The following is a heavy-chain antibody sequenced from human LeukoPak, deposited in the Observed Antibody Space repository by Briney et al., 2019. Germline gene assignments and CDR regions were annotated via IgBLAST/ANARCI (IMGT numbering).Heavy chain of an antibody. V-gene: IGHV6-1*01. CDR3: ARSYCSGGSCYHFDY. CDR1: GDSVSSKGAA. J-gene: IGHJ4*02. CDR2: TYYRSKWSN. D-gene: IGHD2-15*01. Sequence: SQTLSLTCAISGDSVSSKGAAWNWIRQSPSRGLEWLGRTYYRSKWSNDYAVSVKSQIAINPDTSKNQFSLQLTSVTPEDTAIYYCARSYCSGGSCYHFDYWGQGILVTVSS.